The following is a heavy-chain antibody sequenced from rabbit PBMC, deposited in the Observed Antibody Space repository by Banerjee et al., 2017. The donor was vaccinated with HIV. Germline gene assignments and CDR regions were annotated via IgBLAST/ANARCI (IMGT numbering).Heavy chain of an antibody. CDR3: ARFDLYYGMDL. CDR1: GFDFSSNG. CDR2: IYIGSSGSA. J-gene: IGHJ6*01. V-gene: IGHV1S45*01. Sequence: QEQLVESGGGLVQPGGSLTLTCKASGFDFSSNGMCWVRQAPGKGLEWIACIYIGSSGSAYYASWAKGRFTISKTSSTTVTLQMTSLTAADTATYFCARFDLYYGMDLWGQGTLVTVS.